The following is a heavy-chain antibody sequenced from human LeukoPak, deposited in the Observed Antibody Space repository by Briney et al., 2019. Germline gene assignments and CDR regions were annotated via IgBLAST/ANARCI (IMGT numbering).Heavy chain of an antibody. V-gene: IGHV4-34*01. J-gene: IGHJ2*01. CDR3: ARDLHGGNSFTSDWYFDL. D-gene: IGHD4-23*01. CDR1: GVSFSGYY. Sequence: SETLSLTCAVYGVSFSGYYWSWIRQPPGKGLEWIGEINHSRSTNYNPSLKSRVTISVDKSKNQFSLKLSSVTAADTAVYYCARDLHGGNSFTSDWYFDLWGRGTLVTVSS. CDR2: INHSRST.